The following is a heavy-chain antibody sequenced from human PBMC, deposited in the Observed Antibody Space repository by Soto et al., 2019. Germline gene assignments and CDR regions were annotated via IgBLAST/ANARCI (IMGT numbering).Heavy chain of an antibody. J-gene: IGHJ6*02. Sequence: HVQLVESGGGVVQPGRSLRLSCAASGFSLSNYFMHWVRQAPGKGLEWVAIISYDGSNKHYADSVKGRFTISRDNSKNTLEGQMNSRRAEDTAVYRGARGDNYYGMDVWGQETTVTVSS. D-gene: IGHD2-15*01. CDR2: ISYDGSNK. CDR3: ARGDNYYGMDV. CDR1: GFSLSNYF. V-gene: IGHV3-30-3*01.